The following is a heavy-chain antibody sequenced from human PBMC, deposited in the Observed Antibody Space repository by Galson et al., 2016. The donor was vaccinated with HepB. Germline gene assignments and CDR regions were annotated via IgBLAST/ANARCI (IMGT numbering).Heavy chain of an antibody. Sequence: SLRLSCAASGFTFSSYGMHWVRQAPGKGLERVAVIWYDGSNKYYADSVKGRFTISRDNSKNTLYLKINSLRAEDTAVYYCAKGHWNYEYYFDYWGQGTLFTVSA. D-gene: IGHD1-7*01. CDR3: AKGHWNYEYYFDY. V-gene: IGHV3-33*06. CDR1: GFTFSSYG. J-gene: IGHJ4*02. CDR2: IWYDGSNK.